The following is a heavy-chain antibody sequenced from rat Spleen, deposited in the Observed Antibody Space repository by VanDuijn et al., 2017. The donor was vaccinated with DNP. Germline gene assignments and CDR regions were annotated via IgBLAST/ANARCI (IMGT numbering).Heavy chain of an antibody. CDR3: ARMVGPFDY. Sequence: EVKLVESGGGLVQPGRSLKLSCAASGFNFNDYWMGWVRQAPGKGLEWIGEINEDSSTVKFIPSLKDKFTISRDNAQNTLYLQMSKLGSEDTAIYYCARMVGPFDYWGQGVMVTVSS. J-gene: IGHJ2*01. V-gene: IGHV4-2*01. CDR1: GFNFNDYW. D-gene: IGHD1-1*01. CDR2: INEDSSTV.